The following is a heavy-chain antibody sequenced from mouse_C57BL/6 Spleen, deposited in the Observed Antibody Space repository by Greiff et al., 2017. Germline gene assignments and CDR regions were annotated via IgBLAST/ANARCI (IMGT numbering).Heavy chain of an antibody. CDR3: ARSREYFDY. CDR1: GYTFTSYW. V-gene: IGHV1-64*01. Sequence: VQLQQPGAELVKPGASVKLSCKASGYTFTSYWMHWVKQRPGQGLEWIGMIHPNRGSTNYNEKVKSKATLTVDKSSSTAYMQLSSLTSEDSAVYYCARSREYFDYWGQGTTLTVSS. CDR2: IHPNRGST. J-gene: IGHJ2*01.